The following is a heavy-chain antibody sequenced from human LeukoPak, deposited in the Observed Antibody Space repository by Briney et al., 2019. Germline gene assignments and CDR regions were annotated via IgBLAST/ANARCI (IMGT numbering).Heavy chain of an antibody. V-gene: IGHV1-18*01. CDR2: ISANNGNT. CDR1: GGTFSSYA. CDR3: VLGDILTGYWAEYFPY. J-gene: IGHJ4*02. Sequence: ASVKVSCKASGGTFSSYAISWVRQAPGQGLEWMGWISANNGNTNYAQKVQGRVTMTRDTSTSTVYMELSSLRSEDTAVYYCVLGDILTGYWAEYFPYWAQGTLVTVSS. D-gene: IGHD3-9*01.